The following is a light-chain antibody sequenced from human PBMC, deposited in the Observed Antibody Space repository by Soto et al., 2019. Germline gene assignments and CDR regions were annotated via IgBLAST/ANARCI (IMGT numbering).Light chain of an antibody. CDR3: QQYGSSPIT. CDR1: RSVRNSL. V-gene: IGKV3-20*01. J-gene: IGKJ5*01. Sequence: EIVLTQSPGALSLSPGERATLSCRASRSVRNSLLAWYQQKPGQPPRLLIYDASTRATATPERFSGSGSGTDFTHTISRLEPEDFAVYYCQQYGSSPITFGQGTRLEIK. CDR2: DAS.